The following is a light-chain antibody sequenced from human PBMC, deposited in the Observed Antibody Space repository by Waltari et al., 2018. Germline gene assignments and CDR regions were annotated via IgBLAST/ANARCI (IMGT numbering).Light chain of an antibody. CDR3: QQSYNTPPMYT. Sequence: EIVLTQSPATLSLSPGERATLSCRASQSVSSYLACYQQKPGQAPRLLIYDASNRATGIPARFSGSGSGTDFTLTISSLQPEDFATYFCQQSYNTPPMYTFGQGTKLELK. CDR1: QSVSSY. CDR2: DAS. V-gene: IGKV3-11*01. J-gene: IGKJ2*01.